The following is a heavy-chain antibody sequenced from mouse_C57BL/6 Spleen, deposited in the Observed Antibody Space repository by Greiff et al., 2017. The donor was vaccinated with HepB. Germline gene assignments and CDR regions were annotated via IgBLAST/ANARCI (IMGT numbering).Heavy chain of an antibody. CDR1: GYSITSGYY. CDR3: ARDDYYGSSPDY. Sequence: EVQLVESGPGLVKPSQSLSLTCSVTGYSITSGYYWNWIRQFPGNKLEWMGYISYDGSNNYNPSLKNRISITRDTSKNQFFLKLNSVTTEDTATYYCARDDYYGSSPDYWGQGTTLTVSS. CDR2: ISYDGSN. D-gene: IGHD1-1*01. V-gene: IGHV3-6*01. J-gene: IGHJ2*01.